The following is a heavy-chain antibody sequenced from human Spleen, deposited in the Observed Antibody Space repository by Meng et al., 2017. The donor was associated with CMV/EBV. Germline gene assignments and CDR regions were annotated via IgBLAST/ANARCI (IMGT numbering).Heavy chain of an antibody. D-gene: IGHD3-3*01. CDR3: ARGSYDFWSGYYPPDY. CDR1: GFTFRSYS. CDR2: ISSSGTYI. J-gene: IGHJ4*02. V-gene: IGHV3-21*01. Sequence: GGSLRLSCAASGFTFRSYSMNWVRQAPGKGLEWVSSISSSGTYINYADSLKGRFTISRDNAKNSLYLQMNSLRVEDTAVYYCARGSYDFWSGYYPPDYWGQGTLVTAPQ.